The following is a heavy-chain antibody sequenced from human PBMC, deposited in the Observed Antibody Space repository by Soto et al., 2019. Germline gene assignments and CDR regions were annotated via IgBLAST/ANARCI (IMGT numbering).Heavy chain of an antibody. CDR2: ISPYNGDT. CDR1: GYTFTTYG. CDR3: ARARSMAQYYYYMDV. Sequence: QVQLVQSGPEVKKPGASVKGSCKASGYTFTTYGISWGRQAPGQGREWMGWISPYNGDTQYAERFQGRLTMTTDTSATSAYMELRTMSSDDRAVYFCARARSMAQYYYYMDVWGKGTTVTVSS. J-gene: IGHJ6*03. V-gene: IGHV1-18*01.